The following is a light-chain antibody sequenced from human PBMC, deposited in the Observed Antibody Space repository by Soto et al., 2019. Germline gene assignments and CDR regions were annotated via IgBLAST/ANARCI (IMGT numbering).Light chain of an antibody. CDR1: TGAVTNGHY. CDR3: LLSYNGPYV. J-gene: IGLJ1*01. V-gene: IGLV7-46*01. Sequence: QAVVTQEHSLTVSPGGTVTLTCGSSTGAVTNGHYPYWFQQKPGQAPRTLIYDTTNRHSWTPARFSGSLLGGKAALTLSGAQPEDEAEYYCLLSYNGPYVFGTGTNVTVL. CDR2: DTT.